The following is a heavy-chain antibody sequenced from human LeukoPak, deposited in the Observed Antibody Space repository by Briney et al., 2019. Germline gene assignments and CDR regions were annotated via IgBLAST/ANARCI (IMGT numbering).Heavy chain of an antibody. CDR2: INAGNGDT. D-gene: IGHD6-19*01. CDR1: GYTFTSYT. V-gene: IGHV1-3*01. CDR3: ARGYSSFPFDY. J-gene: IGHJ4*02. Sequence: ASVKVSCKASGYTFTSYTMHWVRQAPGQRLEWMGWINAGNGDTKYSQKFQGRVTITRDTSASTAYMELSSLRSEDTAVYYCARGYSSFPFDYWGQGTLVTVSS.